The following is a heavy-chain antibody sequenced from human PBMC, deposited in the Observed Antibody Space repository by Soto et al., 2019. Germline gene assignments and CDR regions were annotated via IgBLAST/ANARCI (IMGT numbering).Heavy chain of an antibody. CDR3: ARVYDILTGYPYFDY. CDR2: ISSSGSTI. D-gene: IGHD3-9*01. CDR1: GFTFSDYY. Sequence: GGSLRLSCAASGFTFSDYYMSWIRQAPGKGLEWVSYISSSGSTIYYADSVKGRFTNSRDNAKNSLYLQMNSLRAEDTAVYYCARVYDILTGYPYFDYWGQGTLVTVSS. V-gene: IGHV3-11*01. J-gene: IGHJ4*02.